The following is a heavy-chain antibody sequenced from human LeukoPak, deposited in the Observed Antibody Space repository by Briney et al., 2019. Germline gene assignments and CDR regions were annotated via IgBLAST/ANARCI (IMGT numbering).Heavy chain of an antibody. CDR1: GFTLSTYA. J-gene: IGHJ4*02. Sequence: GGSLRLSCAASGFTLSTYAMGWVRQAPGKGLEWVSSISGSGHSKYYADSVKGRFTVSRDKSKDTLLLEMNRLRAEDTAVYYCARGRGVGWAVARTGEYYFDYWGQGTLVTVSS. CDR3: ARGRGVGWAVARTGEYYFDY. CDR2: ISGSGHSK. V-gene: IGHV3-23*01. D-gene: IGHD6-19*01.